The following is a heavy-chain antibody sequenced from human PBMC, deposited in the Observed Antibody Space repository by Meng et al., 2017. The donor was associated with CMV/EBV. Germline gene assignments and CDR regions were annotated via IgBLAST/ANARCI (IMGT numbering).Heavy chain of an antibody. CDR1: GFTFSSYE. V-gene: IGHV3-48*03. CDR2: ISSSGSTI. D-gene: IGHD1-7*01. J-gene: IGHJ4*02. Sequence: GGSLRLSCAASGFTFSSYEMNWVRQAPGKGLEWVLYISSSGSTIYYADSVKGRFTISRDNAKNSLYLQMNSLRAEDTAVYYCARERNWNSGVEYYFDYWGQGTLVTVSS. CDR3: ARERNWNSGVEYYFDY.